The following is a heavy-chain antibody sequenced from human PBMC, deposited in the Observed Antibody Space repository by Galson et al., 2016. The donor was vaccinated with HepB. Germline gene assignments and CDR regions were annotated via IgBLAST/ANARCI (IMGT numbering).Heavy chain of an antibody. CDR1: GFMVSNNY. CDR3: SREMTGSYPD. D-gene: IGHD3-16*02. Sequence: SLRLSCAASGFMVSNNYMTWVRQAPGKGLEWVANIRGDGIVSYYAESVRGRFTISRDNAKNSLYLQMNGLRVDETAVYYCSREMTGSYPDWGQGTLVTVSS. J-gene: IGHJ4*02. V-gene: IGHV3-7*01. CDR2: IRGDGIVS.